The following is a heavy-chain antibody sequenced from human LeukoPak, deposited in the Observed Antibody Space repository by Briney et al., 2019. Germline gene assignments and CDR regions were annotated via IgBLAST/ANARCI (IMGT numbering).Heavy chain of an antibody. CDR3: ARGRYCSSTSCRSTTTYYYYYYMDV. CDR2: INHSGST. J-gene: IGHJ6*03. V-gene: IGHV4-34*01. Sequence: SETLSLTCAVYGGSFSGYYWSWIRQPPGKGLEWIGEINHSGSTNYNPSLKSRVTISVDTSKNQFSLKLSSVTAADTAVYYCARGRYCSSTSCRSTTTYYYYYYMDVWGKGATVTVSS. CDR1: GGSFSGYY. D-gene: IGHD2-2*01.